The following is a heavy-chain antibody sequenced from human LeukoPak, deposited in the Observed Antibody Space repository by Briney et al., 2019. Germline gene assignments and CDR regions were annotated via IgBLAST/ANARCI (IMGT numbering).Heavy chain of an antibody. Sequence: GASVKVSCKASGYTFTSYGISWVRQAPGQGLEWMGWISAYNGNTNYAQKLQGRVTMTTDTSTSTAYMELRSLRSDDTAVYYCATGYDSSGYYYSYFDYWGQGTLVTVSS. CDR2: ISAYNGNT. V-gene: IGHV1-18*01. J-gene: IGHJ4*02. D-gene: IGHD3-22*01. CDR3: ATGYDSSGYYYSYFDY. CDR1: GYTFTSYG.